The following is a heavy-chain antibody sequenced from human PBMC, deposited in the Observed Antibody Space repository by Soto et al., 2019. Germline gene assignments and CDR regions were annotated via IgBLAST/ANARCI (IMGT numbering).Heavy chain of an antibody. V-gene: IGHV3-33*01. CDR1: GFTFSNYG. CDR2: ILNDGSNR. J-gene: IGHJ6*02. CDR3: ARDDEYSGNGMDG. Sequence: QVQLVESGGGVVQPGRSLRLSCAASGFTFSNYGMHWVRQAPGKGLEWVAVILNDGSNRYHADSVKDRFTISRDNSKNTLYLQMNSLRAEDTAVYYCARDDEYSGNGMDGWGQGTTVTV. D-gene: IGHD3-10*01.